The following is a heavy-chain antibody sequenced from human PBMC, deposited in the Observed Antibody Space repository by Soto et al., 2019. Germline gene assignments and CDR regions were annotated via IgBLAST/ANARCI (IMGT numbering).Heavy chain of an antibody. CDR2: IYYSGST. Sequence: QVQLQESSTGLVKPSETLSLTCTVSGVSISSYYWSWIRQPPGKGLEWIGNIYYSGSTNYNPSLKSRVTISVDTSKNQFSLKLSSVTAADTAVYYCARRLYTSGWYFDSWGQGTLVTVSS. CDR1: GVSISSYY. CDR3: ARRLYTSGWYFDS. V-gene: IGHV4-59*08. D-gene: IGHD6-19*01. J-gene: IGHJ4*02.